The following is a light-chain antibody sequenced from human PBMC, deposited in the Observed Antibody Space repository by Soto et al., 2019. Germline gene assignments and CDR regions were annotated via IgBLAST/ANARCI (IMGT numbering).Light chain of an antibody. CDR2: GTS. CDR1: QSVDSK. Sequence: EIVMTQSPATLSVSPGERATLSCRASQSVDSKLAWYQQKPGQGPRLLIYGTSSRATGIPARFSGSGSGTEFTLTISSLQSEDFAVYYCQHYSTSLWTFGQGTKVEIK. J-gene: IGKJ1*01. CDR3: QHYSTSLWT. V-gene: IGKV3-15*01.